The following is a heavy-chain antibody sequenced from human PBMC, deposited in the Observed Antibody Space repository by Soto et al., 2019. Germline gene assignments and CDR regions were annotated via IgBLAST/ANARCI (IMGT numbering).Heavy chain of an antibody. CDR1: GFSFDNYA. CDR3: AQLGLMTFSHKHYFNH. CDR2: IKSDGSST. J-gene: IGHJ4*02. V-gene: IGHV3-23*01. Sequence: PGGFLRLSCVASGFSFDNYAMSWVRQAPGKGLEWVSAIKSDGSSTYYAASVKDRFIISRDNSKNTLYLQLNSLRAEDTAVYYCAQLGLMTFSHKHYFNHWGRGTLVTVSS. D-gene: IGHD3-16*01.